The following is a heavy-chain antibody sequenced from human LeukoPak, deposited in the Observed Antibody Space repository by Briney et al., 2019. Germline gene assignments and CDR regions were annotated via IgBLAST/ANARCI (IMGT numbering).Heavy chain of an antibody. J-gene: IGHJ4*02. D-gene: IGHD3-9*01. CDR2: ISGDGSNK. CDR1: GFTFSSYG. V-gene: IGHV3-30*02. CDR3: ARVSPVRYFDCSHFGF. Sequence: PGGSLRLSCAASGFTFSSYGMRWVRQAPGKGLEWVASISGDGSNKYYADSVKGRFTISRDNSKNTLYLQMNSLRAEATAVYYCARVSPVRYFDCSHFGFWGQGTLVTVSS.